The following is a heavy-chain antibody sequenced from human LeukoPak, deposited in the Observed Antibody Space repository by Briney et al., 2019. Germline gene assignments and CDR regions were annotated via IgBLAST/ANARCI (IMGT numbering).Heavy chain of an antibody. V-gene: IGHV3-74*01. D-gene: IGHD6-6*01. CDR3: ARFRIAARGRYFDY. Sequence: GGSLRLSCAASGFTFSLYWMHWVRQAPGKGLVWVSRIEGGESSTNYADFVKGRFTISRDNAKNTVYLQMNSLRAEDTAVYYRARFRIAARGRYFDYWGQGTLVTVSS. CDR1: GFTFSLYW. CDR2: IEGGESST. J-gene: IGHJ4*02.